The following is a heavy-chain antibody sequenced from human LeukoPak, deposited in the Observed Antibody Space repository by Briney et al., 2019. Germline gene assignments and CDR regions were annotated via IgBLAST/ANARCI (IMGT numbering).Heavy chain of an antibody. CDR3: AREYPPRYYYDSSGYLDY. D-gene: IGHD3-22*01. CDR2: IWYDGSNK. CDR1: GFTFSSYG. J-gene: IGHJ4*02. V-gene: IGHV3-33*01. Sequence: GRSVRLSCAASGFTFSSYGMHWVRQAPGKGLEWVAVIWYDGSNKYYADSVKGRFTISRDNSKNTLYLQMNSLRAEDTAVYYCAREYPPRYYYDSSGYLDYWGQGTLVTVSS.